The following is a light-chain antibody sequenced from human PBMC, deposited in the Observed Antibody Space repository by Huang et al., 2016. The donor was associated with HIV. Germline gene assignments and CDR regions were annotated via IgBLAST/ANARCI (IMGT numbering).Light chain of an antibody. J-gene: IGKJ3*01. CDR2: SAS. V-gene: IGKV1-39*01. CDR3: QQSSSTPFT. CDR1: QNINSF. Sequence: DIQMTQSPSSLSASVGDRVTITCRASQNINSFLNWYQQKPGKAPRHLLYSASSLQSGVPSRFSGSGSGTSFTLTINTLQPEDFATYYCQQSSSTPFTFGPGTRVDIK.